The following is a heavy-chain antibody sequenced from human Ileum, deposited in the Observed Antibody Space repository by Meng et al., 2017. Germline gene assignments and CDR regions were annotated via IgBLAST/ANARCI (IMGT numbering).Heavy chain of an antibody. V-gene: IGHV3-21*01. CDR2: ISDISSYI. D-gene: IGHD6-13*01. CDR1: GFTFSDSY. CDR3: ARSIKAADSTRAFDI. J-gene: IGHJ3*02. Sequence: GESLKISCAASGFTFSDSYMNWVRQAPGKGLEWVSSISDISSYIFQADSTKGRFTISRDNAKNSLYMEMNRLRAEDTAVYYCARSIKAADSTRAFDIWGQGTVVTVSS.